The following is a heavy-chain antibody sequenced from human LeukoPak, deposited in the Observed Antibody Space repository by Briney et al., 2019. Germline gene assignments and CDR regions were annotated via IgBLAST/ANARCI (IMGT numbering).Heavy chain of an antibody. CDR2: INPNSGGT. J-gene: IGHJ6*02. V-gene: IGHV1-2*04. D-gene: IGHD2-15*01. CDR3: ARQRWYYYGMDV. Sequence: GASVKVPCKASGYTFTGYYMHWVRQAPGQGLEWMGWINPNSGGTNYAQKFQGWVTMTRDTSISTAYMELSRLRSDDTAVYYCARQRWYYYGMDVWGQGTTVTVSS. CDR1: GYTFTGYY.